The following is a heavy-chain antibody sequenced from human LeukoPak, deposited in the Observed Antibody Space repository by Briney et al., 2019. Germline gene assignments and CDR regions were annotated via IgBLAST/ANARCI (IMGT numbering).Heavy chain of an antibody. Sequence: SETLSLTCTVSGGSISSNIYYWGWIHQPPGKGLEWIGSISYSGSTYYNPSLKSRVTISVDTSKNQFSLKLSSVTATDTAVYYCARHGGAAAGRNFDYWGQGTLVTVSS. CDR3: ARHGGAAAGRNFDY. CDR1: GGSISSNIYY. V-gene: IGHV4-39*01. D-gene: IGHD6-13*01. CDR2: ISYSGST. J-gene: IGHJ4*02.